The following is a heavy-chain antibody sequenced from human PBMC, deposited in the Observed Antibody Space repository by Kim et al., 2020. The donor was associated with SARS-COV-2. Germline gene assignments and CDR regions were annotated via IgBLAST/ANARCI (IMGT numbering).Heavy chain of an antibody. Sequence: LTRRVTVSVATSKNQFSLKLSSVTAADTAVYYCARHPYYYDSSGYYGYFDYWGQGTLVTVSS. CDR3: ARHPYYYDSSGYYGYFDY. V-gene: IGHV4-39*01. J-gene: IGHJ4*02. D-gene: IGHD3-22*01.